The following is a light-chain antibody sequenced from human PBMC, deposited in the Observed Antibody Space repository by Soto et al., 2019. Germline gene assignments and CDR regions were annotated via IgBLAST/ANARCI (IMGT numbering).Light chain of an antibody. J-gene: IGKJ5*01. CDR2: DAS. CDR3: QQRQYWPTIT. V-gene: IGKV3D-20*02. Sequence: EIVFTQSPGTLSLSPGERATLSCRASQSVSSSYLAWYQQKPGQAPSLIIYDASNRANGIPVRFTASGSGTDLNLTISTLEPEDFAVYDCQQRQYWPTITFGQGTRLEIK. CDR1: QSVSSSY.